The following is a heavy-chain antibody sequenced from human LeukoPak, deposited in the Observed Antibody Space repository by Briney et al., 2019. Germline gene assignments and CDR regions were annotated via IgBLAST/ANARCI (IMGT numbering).Heavy chain of an antibody. CDR2: MYYSGST. J-gene: IGHJ5*02. D-gene: IGHD2-2*01. Sequence: PSETLSLTCTVSGGSISSSTYYWGWIRQPPGKGLEWIGSMYYSGSTYYNPSLKSRVAIFVDTSKNQFSLMLSSVTAADTAVYXXXXXXXRPSTWVSPHRFDPWGQGTLVTVSS. V-gene: IGHV4-39*01. CDR1: GGSISSSTYY. CDR3: XXXXXRPSTWVSPHRFDP.